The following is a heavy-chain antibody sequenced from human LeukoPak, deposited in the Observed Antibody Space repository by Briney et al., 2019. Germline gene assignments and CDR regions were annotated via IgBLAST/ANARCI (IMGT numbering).Heavy chain of an antibody. CDR2: INWNGGST. J-gene: IGHJ6*03. Sequence: GGSLRLSCAASGFTFSSSWMTWVRQAPGKGLEWVSGINWNGGSTGYADSVKGRFTISRDNAKNSLYLQMNSLRAEDTALYYCARDGDTVLTRGYYYYMDVWGKGTTVTVSS. CDR1: GFTFSSSW. CDR3: ARDGDTVLTRGYYYYMDV. D-gene: IGHD4-23*01. V-gene: IGHV3-20*04.